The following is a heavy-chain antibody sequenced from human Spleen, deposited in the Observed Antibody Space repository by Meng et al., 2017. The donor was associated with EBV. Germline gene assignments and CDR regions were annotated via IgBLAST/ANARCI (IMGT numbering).Heavy chain of an antibody. CDR2: IIPKLDTT. D-gene: IGHD6-6*01. Sequence: QVQLVQSGPGVKKPGASGKLSCKASGYTFSSYDSSWVRQAPGQGLEWMGGIIPKLDTTTYAKKFQGRVTITADEPTSTAYMELSSLRSEDTAIYFCASDPGEYSTSYTFDSWGQGTLVTVSS. CDR3: ASDPGEYSTSYTFDS. CDR1: GYTFSSYD. V-gene: IGHV1-69*13. J-gene: IGHJ4*02.